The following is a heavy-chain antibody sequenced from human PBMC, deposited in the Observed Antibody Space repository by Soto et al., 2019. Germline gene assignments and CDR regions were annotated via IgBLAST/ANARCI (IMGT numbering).Heavy chain of an antibody. D-gene: IGHD2-15*01. CDR1: GFTFSGFY. CDR3: ASSPYSLEGDGQHYYYGMDL. CDR2: IKPNTDDT. J-gene: IGHJ6*02. V-gene: IGHV1-2*02. Sequence: ASVKVSCKPSGFTFSGFYLHWVRQAPGQGLEWMGWIKPNTDDTGYAQKFQGRVTLTWDTSSSAGYMDLSRLRSDDTAVYYCASSPYSLEGDGQHYYYGMDLWGRGTTVTVSS.